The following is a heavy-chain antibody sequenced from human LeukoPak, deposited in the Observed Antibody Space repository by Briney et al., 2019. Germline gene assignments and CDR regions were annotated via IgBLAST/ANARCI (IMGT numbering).Heavy chain of an antibody. Sequence: SQTLSLTCTVSGGSISSGSYYWSWIRQPAGKGLEWIGRIYTSGSTNYNPSLKSRVTISVDTSKNQFSLKLSSVTAADTAVYYCARAAFHTSGYSSSWYGGRSFPGPHDYWGQGTLVTVSS. CDR3: ARAAFHTSGYSSSWYGGRSFPGPHDY. CDR1: GGSISSGSYY. CDR2: IYTSGST. D-gene: IGHD6-13*01. V-gene: IGHV4-61*02. J-gene: IGHJ4*02.